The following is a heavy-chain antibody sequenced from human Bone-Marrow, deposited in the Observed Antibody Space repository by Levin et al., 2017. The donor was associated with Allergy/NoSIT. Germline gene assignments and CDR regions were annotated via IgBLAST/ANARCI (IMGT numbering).Heavy chain of an antibody. V-gene: IGHV3-53*01. Sequence: GGSLRLSCAASGVTVSNNYMIWVRQAPGKGLECVARIYSDGSTSYADSVKGRFTISRDHSKHTVYLQRDSLKAEDPAVYCWARNRPVTPLGYWGQGTLVTVSS. CDR1: GVTVSNNY. CDR2: IYSDGST. J-gene: IGHJ4*02. D-gene: IGHD4-17*01. CDR3: ARNRPVTPLGY.